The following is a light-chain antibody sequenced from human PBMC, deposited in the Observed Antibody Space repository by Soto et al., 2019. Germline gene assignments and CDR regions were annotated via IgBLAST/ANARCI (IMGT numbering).Light chain of an antibody. V-gene: IGKV3-15*01. CDR2: GAS. CDR3: QQYYKWPQT. CDR1: QNIRNN. J-gene: IGKJ1*01. Sequence: EIVTTQSPATLSVSPGERATLSCRASQNIRNNVAWYQQKPGQAPSLLIHGASTRATGFPARFSGSGSGTDFTLTISSLQSEDFAVYYCQQYYKWPQTFGQGTKVDIK.